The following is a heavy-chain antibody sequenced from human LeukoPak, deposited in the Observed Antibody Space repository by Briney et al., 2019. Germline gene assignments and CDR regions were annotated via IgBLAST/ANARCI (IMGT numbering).Heavy chain of an antibody. J-gene: IGHJ4*02. CDR2: INSDGSST. D-gene: IGHD5-24*01. Sequence: GGSLRLSCAASGFTFSSYWMHWVRQAPGKGLVWVTRINSDGSSTSYADPVKGRFTISRDNAKNTLYLQMNSLRAEDTAVYYCARAKGVEMATRWGQGTLVTVSS. CDR1: GFTFSSYW. V-gene: IGHV3-74*01. CDR3: ARAKGVEMATR.